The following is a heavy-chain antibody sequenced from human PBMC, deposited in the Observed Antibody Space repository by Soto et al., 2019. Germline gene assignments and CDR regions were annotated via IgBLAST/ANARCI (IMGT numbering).Heavy chain of an antibody. CDR2: IFQSGST. V-gene: IGHV4-4*02. CDR1: GGTIMSPDW. D-gene: IGHD6-19*01. J-gene: IGHJ5*02. CDR3: ARGRGRYSSGWSWFDP. Sequence: SETLSLTCVVSGGTIMSPDWWTFVRQPPGKGLEWIGEIFQSGSTNYTPSLESRVTISVDKSKNQFSLTLTSVTAADTAVYFCARGRGRYSSGWSWFDPWGQGILVTVSS.